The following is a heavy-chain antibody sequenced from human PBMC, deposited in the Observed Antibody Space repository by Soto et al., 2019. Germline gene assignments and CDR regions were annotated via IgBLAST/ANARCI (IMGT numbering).Heavy chain of an antibody. CDR3: ARAHCDFWSGYYNPGAFDY. CDR1: GYTFTSYA. Sequence: ASVKVSCKASGYTFTSYAMHWVRQAPGQRLEWMGWINAGNGNTKYSQKFQGRVTITRDTSASTAYMELSSLRSEDTAVYYCARAHCDFWSGYYNPGAFDYWGQGTLVTVSS. V-gene: IGHV1-3*01. D-gene: IGHD3-3*01. J-gene: IGHJ4*02. CDR2: INAGNGNT.